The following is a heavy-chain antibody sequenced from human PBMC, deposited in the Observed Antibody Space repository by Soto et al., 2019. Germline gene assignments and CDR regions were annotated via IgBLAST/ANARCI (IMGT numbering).Heavy chain of an antibody. D-gene: IGHD2-21*02. CDR2: IYYSGST. CDR3: ARHPSDFWFDP. Sequence: SSETLSLTCTVSGGSISNGAYFWGWIRQPPGKGLEWIGSIYYSGSTYYNPSLKSRVTVSVDTSKNQFSLKLSSVTAADTAVYYCARHPSDFWFDPWGQGTLVTVSS. CDR1: GGSISNGAYF. J-gene: IGHJ5*02. V-gene: IGHV4-39*01.